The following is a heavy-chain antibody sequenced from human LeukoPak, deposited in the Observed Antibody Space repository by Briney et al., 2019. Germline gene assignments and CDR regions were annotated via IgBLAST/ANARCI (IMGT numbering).Heavy chain of an antibody. V-gene: IGHV3-11*01. CDR3: ARDRYAMDV. Sequence: PGGSLRLSCAASGFTFSDYYMSWIRHAPGKGLEWISYTSSSGITIYYADSVKGRFTMSRDNAKNSLYLQMNSLRAEDTAVYYCARDRYAMDVWGQGTTVTVSS. J-gene: IGHJ6*02. CDR2: TSSSGITI. CDR1: GFTFSDYY.